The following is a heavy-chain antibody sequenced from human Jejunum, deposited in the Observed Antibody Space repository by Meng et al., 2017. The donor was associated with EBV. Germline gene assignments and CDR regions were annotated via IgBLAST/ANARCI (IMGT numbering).Heavy chain of an antibody. Sequence: QVQPVQSGSELNNPGASVGLSCKASGYTFTDYAIIWVRQAPGQGLEWMGWINTANGNPTYAQAFTGRFVFSLDTSVNTAFLQISDLKAEDSALYYCARYSGSYSLANWGQGTLVTVSS. D-gene: IGHD3-10*01. J-gene: IGHJ4*02. CDR1: GYTFTDYA. CDR2: INTANGNP. CDR3: ARYSGSYSLAN. V-gene: IGHV7-4-1*02.